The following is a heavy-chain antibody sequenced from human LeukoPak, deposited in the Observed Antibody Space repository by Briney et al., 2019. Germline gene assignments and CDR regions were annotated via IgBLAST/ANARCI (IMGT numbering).Heavy chain of an antibody. CDR3: AVTMVRGVICYFDY. CDR1: GYSISSGYY. Sequence: SETLSLTCTVSGYSISSGYYWGWIRPPPGKGLEWIGSIYHSGSTYYNPSLKSRVTISVDTSKNQFSLKLSSVTAADTAVYYCAVTMVRGVICYFDYWGQGTLVTVSS. D-gene: IGHD3-10*01. CDR2: IYHSGST. J-gene: IGHJ4*02. V-gene: IGHV4-38-2*02.